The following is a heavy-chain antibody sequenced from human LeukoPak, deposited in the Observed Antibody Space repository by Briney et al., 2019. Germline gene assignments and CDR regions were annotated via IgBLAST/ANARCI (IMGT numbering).Heavy chain of an antibody. J-gene: IGHJ4*02. D-gene: IGHD1-26*01. V-gene: IGHV3-74*01. CDR3: ARATGSYYSLGY. CDR1: GFTFSSYW. CDR2: VNSDGSST. Sequence: GGSLRLSCAAAGFTFSSYWMHWVRQAPGKGLVWVSRVNSDGSSTSYADSVKGRFTVSRDNAKNTLYLQMNSLRAEETAVYYCARATGSYYSLGYWGQGTLVTVSS.